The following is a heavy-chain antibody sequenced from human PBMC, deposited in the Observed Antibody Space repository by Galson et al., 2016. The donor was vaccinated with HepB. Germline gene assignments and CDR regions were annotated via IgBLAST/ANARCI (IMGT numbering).Heavy chain of an antibody. J-gene: IGHJ4*02. V-gene: IGHV3-7*01. CDR2: IKEDGGEN. CDR1: GFTFSSYE. D-gene: IGHD3-9*01. CDR3: ARVGWSSVTGYTNFDY. Sequence: SLRLSCAASGFTFSSYEMNWVRQAPGKGLEWVANIKEDGGENYYVVSVRGRFSTSRDNAKNSLYLQMNSLRAEDTAVYYCARVGWSSVTGYTNFDYWGQGSLVTVSS.